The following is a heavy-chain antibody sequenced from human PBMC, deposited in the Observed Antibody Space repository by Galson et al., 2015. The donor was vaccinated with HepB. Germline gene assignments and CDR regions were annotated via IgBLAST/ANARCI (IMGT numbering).Heavy chain of an antibody. J-gene: IGHJ4*02. CDR1: GFTFSSYS. Sequence: SLRLSCAASGFTFSSYSMNWVRQAPGKGLEWVSSISSSSSYIYYADSVKGRFTISRDNAKNSLYLQMNSLRAEDTAVYYCASLYCSGGSCYSYYFDYWGQGTLVTVSS. D-gene: IGHD2-15*01. CDR2: ISSSSSYI. V-gene: IGHV3-21*01. CDR3: ASLYCSGGSCYSYYFDY.